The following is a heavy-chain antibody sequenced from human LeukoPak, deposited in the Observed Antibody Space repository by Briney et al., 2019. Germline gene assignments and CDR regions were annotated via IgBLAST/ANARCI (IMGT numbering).Heavy chain of an antibody. J-gene: IGHJ5*02. CDR3: ARYTYRVGPEGP. V-gene: IGHV1-18*01. Sequence: ASVKVSCKASGYTFTNYGISWVRQAPGRGLEWMGWISTYNGNTNYAQKLQGRVTMTTDTSTSTAYMELRSLRSDDTAVYYCARYTYRVGPEGPWGQGTLVTVSS. CDR1: GYTFTNYG. CDR2: ISTYNGNT. D-gene: IGHD3-16*02.